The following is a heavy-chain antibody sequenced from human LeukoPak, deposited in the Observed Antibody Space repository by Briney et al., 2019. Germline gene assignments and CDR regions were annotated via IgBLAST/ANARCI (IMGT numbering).Heavy chain of an antibody. CDR3: ARRGCDSSGYYYAY. Sequence: SETLSLTCTVSGGSISSSSYYWGWIRQPPGKGLEWIGSIYYSGSTYYNPSLKSQVTISVDTSKNQFSLKLGSVTAADTAVYYCARRGCDSSGYYYAYWGQGTLVTVSS. J-gene: IGHJ4*02. CDR2: IYYSGST. CDR1: GGSISSSSYY. D-gene: IGHD3-22*01. V-gene: IGHV4-39*01.